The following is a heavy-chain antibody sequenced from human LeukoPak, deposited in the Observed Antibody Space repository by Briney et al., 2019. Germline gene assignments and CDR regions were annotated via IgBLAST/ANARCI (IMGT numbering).Heavy chain of an antibody. CDR3: ARGETRDSSGWLLSY. Sequence: SETLSLTCTVSGGSISSYYWSWIRQPPGKGLEWIGYIYYSGSTNYNPSLKSRVTISVDTSKNQFSLKLSSVTAADTAVYYCARGETRDSSGWLLSYWGQGTLVIVSS. D-gene: IGHD6-19*01. CDR1: GGSISSYY. J-gene: IGHJ4*02. CDR2: IYYSGST. V-gene: IGHV4-59*01.